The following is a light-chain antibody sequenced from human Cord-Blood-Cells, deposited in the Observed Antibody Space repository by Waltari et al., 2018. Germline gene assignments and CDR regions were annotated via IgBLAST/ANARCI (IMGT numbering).Light chain of an antibody. CDR2: AAS. CDR1: QSISSY. CDR3: QQSYSTPYT. V-gene: IGKV1-39*01. Sequence: DIQMTQSPSSLSASVGDRVTITCRTSQSISSYLNWYQQKPGKAPKLLIYAASSLQSGVPSRFSRSGSGTDFTLTISSLQPEDFATYYCQQSYSTPYTFVQGTKLEIK. J-gene: IGKJ2*01.